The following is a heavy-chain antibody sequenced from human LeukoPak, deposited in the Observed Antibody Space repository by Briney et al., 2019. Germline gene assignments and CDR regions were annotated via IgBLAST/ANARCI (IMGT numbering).Heavy chain of an antibody. J-gene: IGHJ4*02. CDR1: GFTFSSYG. Sequence: HPGGSLRLSCAASGFTFSSYGMHWVRQAPGKGLEWVAFIRYDGSNKYYADSVKGRFTISRDNSKNTLYLQMNGLRAEDTAVYYCAKVEGSSGHYYVADYWGQGTLVTVSS. CDR3: AKVEGSSGHYYVADY. CDR2: IRYDGSNK. V-gene: IGHV3-30*02. D-gene: IGHD3-22*01.